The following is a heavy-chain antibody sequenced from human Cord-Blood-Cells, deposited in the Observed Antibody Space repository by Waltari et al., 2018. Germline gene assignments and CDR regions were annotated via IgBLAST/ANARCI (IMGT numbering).Heavy chain of an antibody. V-gene: IGHV4-34*01. CDR2: INHSEST. D-gene: IGHD3-10*01. CDR1: GGSFSGYY. J-gene: IGHJ4*02. CDR3: ARGLYYYGSGSYNY. Sequence: QVQLQQWGAGLLKPSETLSLTCAVYGGSFSGYYWSWIRQPPGKGLEWIGEINHSESTNYNPSLKSRVTISVDTSKNQFSLKLSSVTAADTAVYYCARGLYYYGSGSYNYWGQGTLVTVSS.